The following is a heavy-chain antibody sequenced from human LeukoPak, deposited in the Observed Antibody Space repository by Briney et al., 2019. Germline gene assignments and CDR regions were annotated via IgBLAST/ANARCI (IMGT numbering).Heavy chain of an antibody. CDR3: AKDIGYDSSGYLDY. CDR1: DFTLVVKP. D-gene: IGHD3-22*01. Sequence: GGSLRLSCAAPDFTLVVKPIHWAGKPPGRALEWFPGISWNSGSIGYADSVKGRFTISRDNAKNSLYLQMNSLRAEDMALYYCAKDIGYDSSGYLDYWGQGTLVTVSS. V-gene: IGHV3-9*03. J-gene: IGHJ4*02. CDR2: ISWNSGSI.